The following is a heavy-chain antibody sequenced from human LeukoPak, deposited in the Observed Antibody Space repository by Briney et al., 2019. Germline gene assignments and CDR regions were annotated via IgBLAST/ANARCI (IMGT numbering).Heavy chain of an antibody. CDR1: GFTFNGYA. V-gene: IGHV3-23*01. Sequence: GGSLRLSCAASGFTFNGYAMTWVRQAPGKGLERVSAFSSTNGSSEYAESVKGRFTISRDNSKNTMFLEMNSLRAEETTVSYCASAKRAAGGRGAFEVWGKGTMVTVSS. D-gene: IGHD6-13*01. CDR3: ASAKRAAGGRGAFEV. CDR2: FSSTNGSS. J-gene: IGHJ3*01.